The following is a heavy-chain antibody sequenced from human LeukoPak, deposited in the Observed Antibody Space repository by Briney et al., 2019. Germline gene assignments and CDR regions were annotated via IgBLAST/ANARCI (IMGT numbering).Heavy chain of an antibody. Sequence: GGSLRLSCAASGFTVSSNYMSWVRQAPGKGLEWVSIIYSGGSTYYADSVKGRFTISRDNSKNTLYLQMNDLRADDTAVYYCARATRDGYNYYYFDYWGQGSLVTVSS. CDR2: IYSGGST. CDR1: GFTVSSNY. V-gene: IGHV3-53*01. CDR3: ARATRDGYNYYYFDY. D-gene: IGHD5-24*01. J-gene: IGHJ4*02.